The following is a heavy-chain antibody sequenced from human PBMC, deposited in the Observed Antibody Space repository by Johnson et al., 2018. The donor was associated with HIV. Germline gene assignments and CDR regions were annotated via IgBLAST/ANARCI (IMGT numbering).Heavy chain of an antibody. CDR1: GFTFSSYW. J-gene: IGHJ3*02. CDR3: ARFMGSTWSDASDI. Sequence: VHLVESGGGLVQPGGSLRLSCVDSGFTFSSYWMHWVRQAPGKGLVWVSHINSDGSSTNYADSVKGRFTISRDNAKSTLYLQMNFLRPEDTAVYYCARFMGSTWSDASDIWGQGTMVIVSS. D-gene: IGHD1-26*01. V-gene: IGHV3-74*02. CDR2: INSDGSST.